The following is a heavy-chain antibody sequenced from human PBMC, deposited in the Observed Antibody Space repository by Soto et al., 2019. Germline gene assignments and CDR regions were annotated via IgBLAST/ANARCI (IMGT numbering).Heavy chain of an antibody. CDR1: GFTFSSYG. CDR3: AKEGSSDWPPYGYHYGMDV. CDR2: ISYDGSNK. J-gene: IGHJ6*02. V-gene: IGHV3-30*18. D-gene: IGHD6-25*01. Sequence: QVQLVESGGGVVQSGRSLRLSCAASGFTFSSYGMHWVRQAPGKGLEWVAVISYDGSNKYYADSVKGRFTISRDNSKNTPYLQMNSLRAEDTAVYYCAKEGSSDWPPYGYHYGMDVGGQGTTVTVSS.